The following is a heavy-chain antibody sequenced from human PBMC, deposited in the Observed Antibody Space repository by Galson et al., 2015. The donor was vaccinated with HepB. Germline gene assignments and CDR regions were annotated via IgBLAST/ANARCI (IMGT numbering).Heavy chain of an antibody. J-gene: IGHJ4*02. V-gene: IGHV3-64D*06. Sequence: SLRLSCAASGFTLSSYSMHWVRQAPGKGLESVSSITGNGGTTYYADSVKGRFTISRDNSKNTLHLQMTSLRAEDTAVYYCVKGSGWYALGSFFDYWGQGTLVTVSS. CDR3: VKGSGWYALGSFFDY. CDR2: ITGNGGTT. D-gene: IGHD6-19*01. CDR1: GFTLSSYS.